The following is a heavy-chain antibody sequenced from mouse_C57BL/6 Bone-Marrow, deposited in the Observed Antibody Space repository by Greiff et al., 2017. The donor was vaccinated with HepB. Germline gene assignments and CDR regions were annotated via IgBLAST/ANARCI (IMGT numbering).Heavy chain of an antibody. V-gene: IGHV1-69*01. CDR1: GYTFTSYW. D-gene: IGHD1-2*01. CDR2: IDPSDSYT. CDR3: AREDGHWYFDV. Sequence: QVHVKQPGAELVMPGASVKLSCKASGYTFTSYWMHWVKQRPGQGLEWIGEIDPSDSYTNYNQKFKGKSTLTVDKSSSTAYMQLSSLTSEDSAVYYCAREDGHWYFDVWGTGTTVTVSS. J-gene: IGHJ1*03.